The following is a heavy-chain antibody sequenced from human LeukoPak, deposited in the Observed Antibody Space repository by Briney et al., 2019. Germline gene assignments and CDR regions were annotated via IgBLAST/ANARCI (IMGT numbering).Heavy chain of an antibody. J-gene: IGHJ6*03. Sequence: ASVKVSCKASGYTFTGYYMHWVRQAPGQGLEWMGWINPNSGGTNYAQKFQGRVNMTRDTSISTAYMELSRLRCDDTAVYYCARDRGYCSGGSCYYYMDVWGKGTTVTVSS. CDR3: ARDRGYCSGGSCYYYMDV. CDR1: GYTFTGYY. CDR2: INPNSGGT. V-gene: IGHV1-2*02. D-gene: IGHD2-15*01.